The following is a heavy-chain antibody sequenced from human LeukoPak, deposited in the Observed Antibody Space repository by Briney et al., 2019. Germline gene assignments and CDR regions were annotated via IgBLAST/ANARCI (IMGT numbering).Heavy chain of an antibody. CDR2: ISYDGSNK. V-gene: IGHV3-30*04. CDR3: ARGFTMVYYFDY. J-gene: IGHJ4*02. Sequence: GGSLRLSCAASGFTFSSYAMHWVRQAPGKGLEWGAVISYDGSNKYYADSVKGRFTISRDNSKNTLYLQMNSLRAEDTAVYYCARGFTMVYYFDYWGQGTLVTVSS. D-gene: IGHD3-10*01. CDR1: GFTFSSYA.